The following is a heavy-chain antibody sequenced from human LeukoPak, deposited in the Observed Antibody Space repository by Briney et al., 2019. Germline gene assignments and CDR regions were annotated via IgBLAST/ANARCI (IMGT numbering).Heavy chain of an antibody. Sequence: SETLSLTCTVSGGSINSYYWSWIRQPPGKGLEWIGYIYYSGSTNYNPSLKSRVTISVDTSKNQFPLKLSSVTAADTAVYYCARDSVGYWFDPWGQGTLVTVSS. CDR2: IYYSGST. D-gene: IGHD1-26*01. V-gene: IGHV4-59*01. CDR3: ARDSVGYWFDP. CDR1: GGSINSYY. J-gene: IGHJ5*02.